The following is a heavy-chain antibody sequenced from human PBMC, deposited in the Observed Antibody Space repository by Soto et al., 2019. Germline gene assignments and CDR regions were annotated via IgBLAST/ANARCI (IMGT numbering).Heavy chain of an antibody. Sequence: PSETLSLTCTVSGGSIRGGGHYWTWIRHRPGKGLECIGYINYSGSTYYNPSLKSRVTISVDTSQNQFSLKLSSVTAADTAVYYCARDMDYYDSSGYNNWFDPWGQGTLVTVSS. CDR2: INYSGST. D-gene: IGHD3-22*01. CDR1: GGSIRGGGHY. V-gene: IGHV4-31*03. J-gene: IGHJ5*02. CDR3: ARDMDYYDSSGYNNWFDP.